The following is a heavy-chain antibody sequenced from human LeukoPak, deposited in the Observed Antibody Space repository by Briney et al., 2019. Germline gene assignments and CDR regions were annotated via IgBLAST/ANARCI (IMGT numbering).Heavy chain of an antibody. Sequence: GGTLRLSCAASGFPFSSYSMHWGRQAPGNGLEGVAVISNDGSHKYYADSVKGRFIFSRDNSKNTLSLQMNTLRPDDTAVFYCARDPNRLADYGGDYFDHWGQGTLVTVSS. CDR1: GFPFSSYS. CDR2: ISNDGSHK. D-gene: IGHD4-23*01. CDR3: ARDPNRLADYGGDYFDH. V-gene: IGHV3-30*04. J-gene: IGHJ4*02.